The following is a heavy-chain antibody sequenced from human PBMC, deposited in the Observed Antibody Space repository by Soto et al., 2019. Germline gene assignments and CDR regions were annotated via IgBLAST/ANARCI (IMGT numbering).Heavy chain of an antibody. CDR1: GFTFSDYY. J-gene: IGHJ4*02. CDR2: IKQDGSKK. D-gene: IGHD3-22*01. CDR3: ARDSTDYYDSSGYHYFDY. V-gene: IGHV3-7*03. Sequence: GGSLRLSCAASGFTFSDYYMSWIRQAPGKGLEWVANIKQDGSKKYYVDSVKGRFTISRDNAKNSLYLQMNSLRAEDTAVYYCARDSTDYYDSSGYHYFDYWGQGTLVTVSS.